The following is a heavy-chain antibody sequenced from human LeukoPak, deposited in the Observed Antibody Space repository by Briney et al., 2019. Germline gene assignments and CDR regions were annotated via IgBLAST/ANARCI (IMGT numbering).Heavy chain of an antibody. Sequence: SETLSLTCTASGGSISSSSYYWGWIRQPPGKGLEWIGSIYYSGSTYYNPSLKSRVTISVDTSKNQFSLKLSSVTAADTAVYYCARHAGSGSYYKRGYWFDPWGQGTLVTVSS. CDR3: ARHAGSGSYYKRGYWFDP. J-gene: IGHJ5*02. D-gene: IGHD3-10*01. CDR1: GGSISSSSYY. V-gene: IGHV4-39*01. CDR2: IYYSGST.